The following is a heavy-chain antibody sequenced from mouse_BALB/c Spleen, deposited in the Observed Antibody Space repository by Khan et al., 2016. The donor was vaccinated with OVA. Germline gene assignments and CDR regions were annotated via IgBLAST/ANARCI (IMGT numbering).Heavy chain of an antibody. CDR2: IYPGTGSI. D-gene: IGHD2-10*02. J-gene: IGHJ2*01. CDR3: ARGGYDNYYFDY. V-gene: IGHV1S132*01. Sequence: QVQLQQPGAELVRPGASVKLSCKTSGYIFTSYWIHWVKQTSGQGLEWIARIYPGTGSIYYNEKFKGQPTLTADKSSSTAYMQLSSLKSEDSAVYFCARGGYDNYYFDYWDQGATLTVSS. CDR1: GYIFTSYW.